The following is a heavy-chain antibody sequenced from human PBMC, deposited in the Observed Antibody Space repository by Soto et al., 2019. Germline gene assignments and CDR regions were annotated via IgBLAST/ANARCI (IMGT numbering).Heavy chain of an antibody. CDR1: EFTFSSYG. CDR2: IWYDGSNK. J-gene: IGHJ4*02. V-gene: IGHV3-33*01. D-gene: IGHD6-19*01. Sequence: QVQLVESGGGVVQPGRSLRLSCAASEFTFSSYGMHWVRQAPGKGLEWVAVIWYDGSNKYYADSVKGRFTISRDNSKNTLYLQMNSLRAEDTAVYYCARSIALAGRPGDYWGQGTLVTGSS. CDR3: ARSIALAGRPGDY.